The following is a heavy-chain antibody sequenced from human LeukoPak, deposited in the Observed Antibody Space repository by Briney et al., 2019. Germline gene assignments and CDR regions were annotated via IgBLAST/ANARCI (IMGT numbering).Heavy chain of an antibody. CDR2: ISTSDDI. Sequence: GSLRLSCVASGFTFSSHDIHWVRQVAGKGLEWLSAISTSDDIHYSDSVKGRFTIYRGDAENSVHLQMSSLTAGDTAVYFCAREPPTPGYWHFDLSGRGTLVTVSS. D-gene: IGHD2-15*01. J-gene: IGHJ2*01. CDR3: AREPPTPGYWHFDL. CDR1: GFTFSSHD. V-gene: IGHV3-13*01.